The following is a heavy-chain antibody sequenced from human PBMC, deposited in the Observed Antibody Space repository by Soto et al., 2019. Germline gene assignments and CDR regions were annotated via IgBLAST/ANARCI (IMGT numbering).Heavy chain of an antibody. J-gene: IGHJ3*02. D-gene: IGHD3-22*01. CDR1: GFTFSSYS. CDR3: ARERYYYDSSGYYEAVLNAFDI. CDR2: ISSSSSYI. Sequence: GGSLRLSCAASGFTFSSYSMNWVRQAPGKGLEWVSSISSSSSYIYYADSVKGRFTISRDNAKNSLYLQMNSLRAEDTAVYYCARERYYYDSSGYYEAVLNAFDIWGQGTTVTVSS. V-gene: IGHV3-21*01.